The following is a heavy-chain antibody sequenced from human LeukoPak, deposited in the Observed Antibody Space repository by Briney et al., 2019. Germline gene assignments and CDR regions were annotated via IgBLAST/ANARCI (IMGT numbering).Heavy chain of an antibody. V-gene: IGHV3-30*02. CDR3: AKIKYSSGRFDY. CDR1: GFTFSSYG. Sequence: PGRSLRLSCAASGFTFSSYGMHWVRQAPGKGLEWVAFIRYDGSNKFYADSVKGRFTISRDNSKNTLYLQMNSQRAEDTAVYYCAKIKYSSGRFDYWGQGTLVTVSS. D-gene: IGHD6-19*01. CDR2: IRYDGSNK. J-gene: IGHJ4*02.